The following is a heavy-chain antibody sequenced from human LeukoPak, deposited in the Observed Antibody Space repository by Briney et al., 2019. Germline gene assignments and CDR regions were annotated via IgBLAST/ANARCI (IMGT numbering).Heavy chain of an antibody. CDR3: VRNNYYAFDI. D-gene: IGHD1-20*01. CDR2: IKKDGSEK. J-gene: IGHJ3*02. Sequence: GGSLRLSCAASGFTFSSYWMSWVRQAPGKGLEWVANIKKDGSEKYYVDSVKGRFTISRDNAKTSLYLQMNSLRAEDTAVYYCVRNNYYAFDIWGQGTMGTVSS. V-gene: IGHV3-7*01. CDR1: GFTFSSYW.